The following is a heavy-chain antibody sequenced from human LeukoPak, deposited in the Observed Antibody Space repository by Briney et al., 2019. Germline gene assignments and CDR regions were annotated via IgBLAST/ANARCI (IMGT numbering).Heavy chain of an antibody. CDR3: ARGSITMVRGVIYDNWFDP. Sequence: ASVKVSCKASGYTFTSYGISWVRQAPGQGLEWMGWISAYNGNTNYAQKLQGRVTMTTDTSTSTAYMELRSLRSDDTAVYYCARGSITMVRGVIYDNWFDPWGQGTLVTVS. CDR2: ISAYNGNT. D-gene: IGHD3-10*01. CDR1: GYTFTSYG. V-gene: IGHV1-18*01. J-gene: IGHJ5*02.